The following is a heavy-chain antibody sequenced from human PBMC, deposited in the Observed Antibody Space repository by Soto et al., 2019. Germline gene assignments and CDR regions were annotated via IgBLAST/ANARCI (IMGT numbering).Heavy chain of an antibody. CDR2: ISSSSSYI. J-gene: IGHJ3*02. V-gene: IGHV3-21*01. CDR3: ARAALVGYGPEYDALDI. Sequence: GSLRLSCAASGFTFSSYSMNWVRQAPGKGLEWVSSISSSSSYIYYADSVKGRFTISRDNAKNSLYLQMNSLRAEDTAVYYCARAALVGYGPEYDALDIWGQGTMVTVSS. CDR1: GFTFSSYS. D-gene: IGHD5-12*01.